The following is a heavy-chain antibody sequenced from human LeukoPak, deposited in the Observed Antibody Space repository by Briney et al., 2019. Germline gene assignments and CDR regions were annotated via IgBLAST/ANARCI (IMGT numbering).Heavy chain of an antibody. CDR2: IKEDGGEK. Sequence: GGSLRLSCAASGFTFSNYWMTWVRQAPGKGLEWVAHIKEDGGEKHYVDPVKGRFTISRDNAKNSLYLQMNSLRAEDTAVYYCARDSATALDYWGQGTLVTVSS. J-gene: IGHJ4*02. CDR3: ARDSATALDY. D-gene: IGHD5-12*01. CDR1: GFTFSNYW. V-gene: IGHV3-7*01.